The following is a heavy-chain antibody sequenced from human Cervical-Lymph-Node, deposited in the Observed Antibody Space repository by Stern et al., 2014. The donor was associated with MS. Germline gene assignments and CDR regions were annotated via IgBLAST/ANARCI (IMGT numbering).Heavy chain of an antibody. D-gene: IGHD6-25*01. CDR2: ISSGGST. CDR1: GFTVSTNY. V-gene: IGHV3-53*01. Sequence: EDQLVESGGGLIQPGGSLRLSCAASGFTVSTNYMSWVRQAPRQGLEWVSIISSGGSTYYADSVKGRFTISRDNSKNTLFLQMNSLRAEDTAVYYCARDSGGMDVWGQGTTVTVSS. CDR3: ARDSGGMDV. J-gene: IGHJ6*02.